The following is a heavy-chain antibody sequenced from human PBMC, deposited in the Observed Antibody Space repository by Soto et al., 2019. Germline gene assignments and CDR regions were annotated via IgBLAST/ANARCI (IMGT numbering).Heavy chain of an antibody. V-gene: IGHV3-23*01. Sequence: GGSLRLSCAASGFTFSDYGMTWVRQAPGKGLEWVSGVSGSGDSGTGDRTYYADSVKGRFTISRDNSKNMLYLQMNSLRAEDTAVYYCAKDEKGVIADYFDCWGQGIQVTVSS. CDR3: AKDEKGVIADYFDC. CDR1: GFTFSDYG. CDR2: VSGSGDSGTGDRT. J-gene: IGHJ4*02. D-gene: IGHD3-10*01.